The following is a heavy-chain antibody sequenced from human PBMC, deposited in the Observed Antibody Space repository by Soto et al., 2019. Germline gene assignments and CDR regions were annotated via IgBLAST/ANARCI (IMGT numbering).Heavy chain of an antibody. Sequence: PGGSLRLSCAASGFTFSSYGMHWVRQAPGKGLEWVAVIWYDGSNKYYADSVKGRFTISRDNSKNTLYLQMNSLGAEDTAVYYCARDSENIVVVPAAILPDYWGQGTLVTVSS. V-gene: IGHV3-33*01. J-gene: IGHJ4*02. CDR3: ARDSENIVVVPAAILPDY. CDR2: IWYDGSNK. CDR1: GFTFSSYG. D-gene: IGHD2-2*02.